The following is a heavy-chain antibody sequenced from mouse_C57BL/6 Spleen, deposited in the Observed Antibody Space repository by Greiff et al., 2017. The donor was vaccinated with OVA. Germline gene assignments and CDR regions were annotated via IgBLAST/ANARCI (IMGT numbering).Heavy chain of an antibody. CDR3: ARGYGSSYAPYFDV. J-gene: IGHJ1*03. D-gene: IGHD1-1*01. Sequence: VQLQQPGAELVRPGSSVKLSCKASGYTFTSYWMHWVKQRPIQGLEWIGNIDPSDSETHYNQKFKDKATLTVDKSSSTAYMQLSSLTSEDSAVYYGARGYGSSYAPYFDVWGTGTTVTVSS. CDR2: IDPSDSET. V-gene: IGHV1-52*01. CDR1: GYTFTSYW.